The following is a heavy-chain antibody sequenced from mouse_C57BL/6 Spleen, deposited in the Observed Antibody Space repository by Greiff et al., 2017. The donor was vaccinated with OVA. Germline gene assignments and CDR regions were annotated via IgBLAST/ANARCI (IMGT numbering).Heavy chain of an antibody. CDR3: ARGDSNPYAMDY. CDR1: GYSITSGYY. Sequence: EVQLQESGPGLVKPSQSLSLTCSVTGYSITSGYYWNWIRQFPGNKLEWMGYISYDGSNNYNPSLKNRISITRDTSKNQFFLKLNSVTTEDTATYYCARGDSNPYAMDYWGQGTSVTVSS. CDR2: ISYDGSN. D-gene: IGHD2-5*01. V-gene: IGHV3-6*01. J-gene: IGHJ4*01.